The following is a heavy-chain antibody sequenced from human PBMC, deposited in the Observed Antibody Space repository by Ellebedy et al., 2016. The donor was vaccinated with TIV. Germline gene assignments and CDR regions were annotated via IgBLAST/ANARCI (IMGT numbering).Heavy chain of an antibody. Sequence: SETLSLXXAVYGGSFSGYYWSWIRQPPGKGLEWIGEINHSGSTNYNPSLKSRVTISVDTSKNQFSLKLSSVTAADTAVYYCARGTSTRLWFGKNWFDPWGQGTLVTVSS. CDR1: GGSFSGYY. CDR3: ARGTSTRLWFGKNWFDP. D-gene: IGHD3-10*01. J-gene: IGHJ5*02. CDR2: INHSGST. V-gene: IGHV4-34*01.